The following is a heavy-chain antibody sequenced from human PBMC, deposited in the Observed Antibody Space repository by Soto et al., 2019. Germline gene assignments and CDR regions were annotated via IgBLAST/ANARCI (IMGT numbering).Heavy chain of an antibody. CDR1: GFMFNHYA. CDR3: AKVIVLGASTLEY. D-gene: IGHD6-6*01. V-gene: IGHV3-23*01. J-gene: IGHJ4*02. CDR2: ISGSTGTT. Sequence: AQVLESGGGLVQPGGSLRLSCEASGFMFNHYAMAWVRQTPGTGLEWVSVISGSTGTTYYADSVKGRFTISRDNSKNTVYLQMNSLRVEDSALYSCAKVIVLGASTLEYWGPGTRVTVSS.